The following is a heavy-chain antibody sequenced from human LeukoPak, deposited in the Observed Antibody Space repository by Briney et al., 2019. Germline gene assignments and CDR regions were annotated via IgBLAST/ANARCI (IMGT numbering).Heavy chain of an antibody. D-gene: IGHD1-20*01. Sequence: GGSLRLSCAASGFTFSNYGMHWVRQAASKWLEWVALISFEGSQKYYADSVKGRFTISRHNSKSTVYLQMNRLRVEDAAVYYCSKGGNWNYFDYWGQGTLVTVSS. CDR2: ISFEGSQK. CDR1: GFTFSNYG. J-gene: IGHJ4*02. V-gene: IGHV3-30*02. CDR3: SKGGNWNYFDY.